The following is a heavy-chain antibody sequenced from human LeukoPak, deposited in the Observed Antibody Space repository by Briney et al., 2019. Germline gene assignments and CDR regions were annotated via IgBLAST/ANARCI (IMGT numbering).Heavy chain of an antibody. V-gene: IGHV3-30*18. CDR2: ISYDGSNK. CDR3: AKMSKAVVFDY. CDR1: GFTFSTYG. D-gene: IGHD5/OR15-5a*01. J-gene: IGHJ4*02. Sequence: GGSLRLSCAASGFTFSTYGMHWVRQDPGKGLEWVAVISYDGSNKYYVDSVKGRFTISRDNSKNTVFLQMNSLRAEDTAVYYCAKMSKAVVFDYWGQGTLVTVSS.